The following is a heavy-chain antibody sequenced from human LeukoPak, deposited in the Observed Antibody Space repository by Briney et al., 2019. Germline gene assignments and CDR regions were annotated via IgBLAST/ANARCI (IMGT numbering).Heavy chain of an antibody. D-gene: IGHD6-6*01. CDR3: ARDGGSSIAYYYYYYMDV. J-gene: IGHJ6*03. Sequence: SETLSLTCTVSGGSIISSAYYWSWIRQPPGKGLEWIGYIYYSGSTNYNPSLKSRVTISVHTSKNQFSLKLSSVTAADTAVYYCARDGGSSIAYYYYYYMDVWGKGTTVTVSS. V-gene: IGHV4-61*08. CDR1: GGSIISSAYY. CDR2: IYYSGST.